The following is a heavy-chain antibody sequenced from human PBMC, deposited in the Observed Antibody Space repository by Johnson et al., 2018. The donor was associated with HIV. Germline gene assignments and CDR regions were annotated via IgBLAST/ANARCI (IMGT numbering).Heavy chain of an antibody. V-gene: IGHV3-23*04. Sequence: VQLVESGGGVVQPGRSLRLSCAASGFTFSSYAMSWVRQAPGKGLEWVSAISGSGGSTYYADSVKGRFTISRDNSKNTLYLQMNSLRAEDTALYYCAKDINGGLEYSSSSERFSGAFDIWGQGTMVTVSS. CDR3: AKDINGGLEYSSSSERFSGAFDI. CDR1: GFTFSSYA. CDR2: ISGSGGST. D-gene: IGHD6-6*01. J-gene: IGHJ3*02.